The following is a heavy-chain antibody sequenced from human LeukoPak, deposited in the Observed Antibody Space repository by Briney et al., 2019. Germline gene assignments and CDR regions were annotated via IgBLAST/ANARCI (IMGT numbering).Heavy chain of an antibody. Sequence: GGSLRLSCAASGFTFSNSNMNWVRQAPGKGLEWVSSIGNDGSYTNYADSVKGRFTISRNNAKNSLYLQMSSLRVEDTAVYYCATYSGTYREHWGQGTLVTVSS. CDR3: ATYSGTYREH. V-gene: IGHV3-21*01. CDR2: IGNDGSYT. CDR1: GFTFSNSN. J-gene: IGHJ1*01. D-gene: IGHD1-26*01.